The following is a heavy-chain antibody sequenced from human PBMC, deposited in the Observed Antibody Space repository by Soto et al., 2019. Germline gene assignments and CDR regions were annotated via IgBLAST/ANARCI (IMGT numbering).Heavy chain of an antibody. V-gene: IGHV3-30*18. D-gene: IGHD6-6*01. CDR1: GFTFSSYG. CDR2: ISYDGSNK. J-gene: IGHJ6*02. CDR3: AKAHSSSSYYYYYGMDV. Sequence: QVQLVESGGGVVQPGRSLRLSCAASGFTFSSYGMHWVRQAPGKGLEWVAVISYDGSNKYYADSVKGRFTISRDNSKNTLYLQMNSLRAEDTAVYYCAKAHSSSSYYYYYGMDVWGQGTTVTVSS.